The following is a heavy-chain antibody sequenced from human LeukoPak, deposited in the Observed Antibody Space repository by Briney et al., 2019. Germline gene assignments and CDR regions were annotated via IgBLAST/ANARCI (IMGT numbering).Heavy chain of an antibody. CDR2: FDTDGTT. J-gene: IGHJ6*03. CDR3: AREVTTAAHVYYYIDV. D-gene: IGHD4-11*01. Sequence: SETLSLTCDVSGTSISINYWSWIRQPAGKGLEWIGRFDTDGTTNSNPSLKSRVTLSMDMSRNQFSLRLTPLTAADTAVYYCAREVTTAAHVYYYIDVWGKGTSVTVSS. V-gene: IGHV4-4*07. CDR1: GTSISINY.